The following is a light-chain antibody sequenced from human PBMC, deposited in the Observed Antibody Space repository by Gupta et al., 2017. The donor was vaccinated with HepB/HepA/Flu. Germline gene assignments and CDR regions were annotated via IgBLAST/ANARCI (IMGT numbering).Light chain of an antibody. CDR1: QRLKNTY. Sequence: IVLTHSPGTVSLSPGERATLSCRASQRLKNTYLGWYQHKPVQPQRLIIYDVSRRANGIPDSFSGSGGEEVFTLISSRPEYEDSALYYRQHDGSSITFGGGTKVEIK. CDR2: DVS. J-gene: IGKJ4*01. CDR3: QHDGSSIT. V-gene: IGKV3-20*01.